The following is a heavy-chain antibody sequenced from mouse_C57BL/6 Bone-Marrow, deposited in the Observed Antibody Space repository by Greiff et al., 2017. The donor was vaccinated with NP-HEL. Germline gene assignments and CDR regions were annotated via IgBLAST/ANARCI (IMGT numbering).Heavy chain of an antibody. J-gene: IGHJ1*03. Sequence: VHLVESGGGLVQPGGSLSLSCAASGFTFSDYYMSWVRQPPGKALEWLGFIRNKANGYTTEYSASVKGRFTVSRDSSQRILYLQMNALRAEDSATEYDARANYGSSYGYFDVWGTGTTVTVTS. CDR1: GFTFSDYY. CDR3: ARANYGSSYGYFDV. D-gene: IGHD1-1*01. V-gene: IGHV7-3*01. CDR2: IRNKANGYTT.